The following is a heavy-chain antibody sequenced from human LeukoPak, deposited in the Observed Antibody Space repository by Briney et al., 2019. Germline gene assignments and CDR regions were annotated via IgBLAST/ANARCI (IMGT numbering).Heavy chain of an antibody. CDR2: INQGGRT. CDR1: GGTFSDYL. D-gene: IGHD3-10*01. Sequence: SETLSLTCAATGGTFSDYLWTWIRQSPGKGLEWIWEINQGGRTNFNPSLKSRVTISADRSKYHFSLTLRSVAAADTAVYYCARGKRVWFGELMTSFSYFYIDVWGRGTTVIVSS. CDR3: ARGKRVWFGELMTSFSYFYIDV. J-gene: IGHJ6*03. V-gene: IGHV4-34*01.